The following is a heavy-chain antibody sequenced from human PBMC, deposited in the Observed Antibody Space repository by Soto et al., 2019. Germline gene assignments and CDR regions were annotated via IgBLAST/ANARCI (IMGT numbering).Heavy chain of an antibody. V-gene: IGHV4-4*07. D-gene: IGHD3-22*01. CDR2: IYTSGST. J-gene: IGHJ1*01. CDR3: ARDETGDYDSSGYYYAEYFQH. CDR1: GGSISSYY. Sequence: SETLSLTCTVSGGSISSYYWSWIRQPAGKGLEWIGRIYTSGSTNYNPSLKSRVTMSVDTSKNQFSLKLSSVTAADPVVYYCARDETGDYDSSGYYYAEYFQHWGQGTLVTVSS.